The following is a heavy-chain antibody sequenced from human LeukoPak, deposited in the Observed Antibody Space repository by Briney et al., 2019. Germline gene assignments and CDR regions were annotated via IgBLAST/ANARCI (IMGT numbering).Heavy chain of an antibody. J-gene: IGHJ4*02. CDR2: TRNKARSYTT. Sequence: GGSLRLSCAASGFIFSTYWMSWVRQAPGKGLEWVGRTRNKARSYTTDYAASVKGRFTISRDASKNSVYLQMNSLKTEDTAVYYCARTYYDILTGIRDFDYWGQGTLVTVSS. CDR1: GFIFSTYW. V-gene: IGHV3-72*01. D-gene: IGHD3-9*01. CDR3: ARTYYDILTGIRDFDY.